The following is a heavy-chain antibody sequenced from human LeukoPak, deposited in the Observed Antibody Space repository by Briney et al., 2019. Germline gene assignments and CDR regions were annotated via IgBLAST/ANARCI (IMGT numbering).Heavy chain of an antibody. Sequence: SETLSLTCAVYGGSFSGYYWSWIRQPPGKGLEWIGEINHSGSTNYNPSLKSRVTISVDTSKNQFSLKLSSVTAADTAVYYCARDYPILRYYDSSGYPDYWGQGTLVTVSS. V-gene: IGHV4-34*01. CDR1: GGSFSGYY. J-gene: IGHJ4*02. CDR3: ARDYPILRYYDSSGYPDY. CDR2: INHSGST. D-gene: IGHD3-22*01.